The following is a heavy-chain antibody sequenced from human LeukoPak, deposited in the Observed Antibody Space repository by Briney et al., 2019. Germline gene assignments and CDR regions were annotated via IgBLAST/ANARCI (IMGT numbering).Heavy chain of an antibody. CDR1: GFTFSSYW. CDR3: ARVVKGGWWNYPNWFDP. J-gene: IGHJ5*02. D-gene: IGHD6-19*01. Sequence: GGSLRLSCAASGFTFSSYWMSWVRQAPGKGLEWVANIKQDGSEKYYVDSVKGRFTISRDNAENSLYLQMNSLRAEDTAVYYCARVVKGGWWNYPNWFDPWGQGTLVTVSS. V-gene: IGHV3-7*03. CDR2: IKQDGSEK.